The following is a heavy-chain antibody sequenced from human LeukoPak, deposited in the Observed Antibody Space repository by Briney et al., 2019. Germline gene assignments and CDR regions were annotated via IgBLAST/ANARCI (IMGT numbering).Heavy chain of an antibody. J-gene: IGHJ6*02. CDR2: IIPILGIA. CDR1: GGTFSSYA. D-gene: IGHD2-2*01. Sequence: SLKVSSNASGGTFSSYAISWVRQAPGQGLEWRGRIIPILGIANYAQKSQSRDTITADKAATTAYMELSSLRSEDTAVYSCARDELDIVVVPAARAPGNYYYYGMDVWGQGTTVTVSS. CDR3: ARDELDIVVVPAARAPGNYYYYGMDV. V-gene: IGHV1-69*04.